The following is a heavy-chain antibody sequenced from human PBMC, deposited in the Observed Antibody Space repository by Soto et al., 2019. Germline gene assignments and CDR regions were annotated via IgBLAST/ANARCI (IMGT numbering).Heavy chain of an antibody. J-gene: IGHJ4*02. CDR3: ASDILTHRHDY. Sequence: PGGSLRLSCAASGFTFSSYWMSWVRQAPGKGLEWVANIKQDGSEKYYVDSVKGRFTISRDNAKNSLYLQMNSLRAEDTAVYYCASDILTHRHDYWGQGTLVTVSS. CDR2: IKQDGSEK. V-gene: IGHV3-7*01. D-gene: IGHD3-9*01. CDR1: GFTFSSYW.